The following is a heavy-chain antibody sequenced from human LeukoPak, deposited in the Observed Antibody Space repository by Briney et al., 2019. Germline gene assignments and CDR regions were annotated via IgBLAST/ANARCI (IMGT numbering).Heavy chain of an antibody. V-gene: IGHV3-7*01. CDR2: IKQDGSEK. D-gene: IGHD4-17*01. Sequence: PGGSLRLSCAASGFTFSSYWMSWVRQAPGKGLEWVANIKQDGSEKYYVDSVKGRFTISRDNAENSLYLQMNSLRAEDTAVYYCARDGHDYGDLSWLDPWGQGTLVTVSS. CDR1: GFTFSSYW. J-gene: IGHJ5*02. CDR3: ARDGHDYGDLSWLDP.